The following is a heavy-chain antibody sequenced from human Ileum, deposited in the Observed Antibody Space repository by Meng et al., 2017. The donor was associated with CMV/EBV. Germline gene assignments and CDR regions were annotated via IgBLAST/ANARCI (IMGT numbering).Heavy chain of an antibody. V-gene: IGHV1-2*02. CDR1: GYTFVGYY. CDR2: INPNTGDT. CDR3: ARGPSNGDFDY. D-gene: IGHD4-17*01. J-gene: IGHJ4*02. Sequence: QVQVVQSGAEVKKPGASVKVSCKASGYTFVGYYIHWIRQAPGQGFEWMGWINPNTGDTDYAQKFRDRVTMTRDTSISTVFMDLNWLKSDDTAVYYCARGPSNGDFDYWGQGTLVTVSS.